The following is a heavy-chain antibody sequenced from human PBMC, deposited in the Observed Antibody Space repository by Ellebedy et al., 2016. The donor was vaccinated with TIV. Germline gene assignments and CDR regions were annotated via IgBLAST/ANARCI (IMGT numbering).Heavy chain of an antibody. CDR2: ISYDGSNK. CDR1: GFTFSSYA. CDR3: ARGAHSWVLRPMDV. D-gene: IGHD3-3*01. Sequence: GESLKISXAASGFTFSSYAMHWVRQAPGKGLEWVALISYDGSNKYYADSVKGRFTISRDNSKNTLYLQMNSLRAEDTAVYYCARGAHSWVLRPMDVWGQGTTVTVSS. J-gene: IGHJ6*02. V-gene: IGHV3-30-3*01.